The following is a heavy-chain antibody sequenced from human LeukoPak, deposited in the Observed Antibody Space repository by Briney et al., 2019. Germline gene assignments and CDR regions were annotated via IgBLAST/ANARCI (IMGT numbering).Heavy chain of an antibody. J-gene: IGHJ4*02. CDR1: GGSISSGGYY. D-gene: IGHD5-12*01. Sequence: SETLSLTCTVSGGSISSGGYYWSWIRQHPGKGLEWIGYIYYSGSTYYNPSLKSRVTISVVTSKNQFSLKLSSVTAADTAVYYCASSGSGYDWRYWGQGTLVTVSS. CDR3: ASSGSGYDWRY. V-gene: IGHV4-31*03. CDR2: IYYSGST.